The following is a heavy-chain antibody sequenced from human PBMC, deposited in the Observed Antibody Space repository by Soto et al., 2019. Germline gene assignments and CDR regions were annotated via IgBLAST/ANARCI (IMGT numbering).Heavy chain of an antibody. D-gene: IGHD1-26*01. CDR2: ISSGGGAT. CDR1: GFTFTNYA. J-gene: IGHJ1*01. CDR3: AQYVSGTTKLPYS. V-gene: IGHV3-23*01. Sequence: GGSLRLSCAASGFTFTNYAMSWVRQAPGKGLQWVSSISSGGGATYYADSVKGRFTVSRDNSKNTLYLLMDSLRAEDTAVYYFAQYVSGTTKLPYSRAQRTLVTLSS.